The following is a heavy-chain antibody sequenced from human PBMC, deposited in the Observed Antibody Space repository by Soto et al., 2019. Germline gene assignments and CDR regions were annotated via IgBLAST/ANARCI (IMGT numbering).Heavy chain of an antibody. CDR2: INPNSGGT. CDR3: ARSRRPTVRDPWTGSNVWWFDP. D-gene: IGHD1-1*01. J-gene: IGHJ5*02. V-gene: IGHV1-2*04. CDR1: GYTFTGYY. Sequence: ASVKVSCKASGYTFTGYYMHWVRQAPGQGLEWMGWINPNSGGTNYAQKFQGWVTMTRDTPISTAYMELSRLRSDDTAVYYCARSRRPTVRDPWTGSNVWWFDPWGQGTLVTVSS.